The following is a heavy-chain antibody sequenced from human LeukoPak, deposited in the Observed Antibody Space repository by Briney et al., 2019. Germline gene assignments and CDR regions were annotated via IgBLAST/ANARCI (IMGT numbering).Heavy chain of an antibody. J-gene: IGHJ1*01. CDR1: GFTFSSYW. Sequence: GGSLRLSCAASGFTFSSYWMHWVRHAPGKGLVWVSRINSDGSKITYADSVKGRFTISRDNAKNTLYLQMNSLRAEDTAVYYCASLNYYDSSFQNWGQGTLVTVSS. CDR3: ASLNYYDSSFQN. V-gene: IGHV3-74*01. CDR2: INSDGSKI. D-gene: IGHD3-22*01.